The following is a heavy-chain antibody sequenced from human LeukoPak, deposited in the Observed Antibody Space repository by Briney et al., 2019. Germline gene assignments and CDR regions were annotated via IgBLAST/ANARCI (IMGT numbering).Heavy chain of an antibody. CDR2: INPISGGT. CDR1: GYTFIDSF. J-gene: IGHJ4*02. CDR3: ARADIVATSPFDY. D-gene: IGHD5-12*01. Sequence: VASVKVSCKASGYTFIDSFMHWVRQAPGQGPEWMGWINPISGGTNYARKFQGRVTMTRDTSISTAYMELSRLRSDDTAVYYCARADIVATSPFDYWGQGTLVTVSS. V-gene: IGHV1-2*02.